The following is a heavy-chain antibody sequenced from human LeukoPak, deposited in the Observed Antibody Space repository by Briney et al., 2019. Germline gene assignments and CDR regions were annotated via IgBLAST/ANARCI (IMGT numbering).Heavy chain of an antibody. Sequence: SETLSLTCAVYGGSFSGYYWSWIRQPPGKGLEWIGVINHSGSTNYNPSLKSRVTISVDTSKNQFSLKLSSVTAADTAVYYCARRPYYYGSGSYYRYWGQGTLVTVSS. V-gene: IGHV4-34*01. CDR1: GGSFSGYY. CDR3: ARRPYYYGSGSYYRY. CDR2: INHSGST. J-gene: IGHJ4*02. D-gene: IGHD3-10*01.